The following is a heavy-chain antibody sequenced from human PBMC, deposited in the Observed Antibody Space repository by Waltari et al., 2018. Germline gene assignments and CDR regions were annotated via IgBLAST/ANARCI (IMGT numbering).Heavy chain of an antibody. CDR3: TRADFWSGYLFDF. CDR1: GFTLSSDA. Sequence: EVQLLESGGGLVQPGGSLTLSCSASGFTLSSDAMNWVRQAPGKGLEWVSGISGSGDNPYYADSVKGRFAISRDNSENTVYLQMNGLRGEDTAVYYCTRADFWSGYLFDFWGQGTLVTVSS. J-gene: IGHJ4*02. CDR2: ISGSGDNP. V-gene: IGHV3-23*01. D-gene: IGHD3-3*01.